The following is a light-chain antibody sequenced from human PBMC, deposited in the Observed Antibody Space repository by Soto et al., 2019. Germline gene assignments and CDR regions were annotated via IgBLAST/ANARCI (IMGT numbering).Light chain of an antibody. Sequence: QSVLTQPPAASVAPGQTVTISCSGSSSNIGANSVNWYQQVPGKAPKFLISSNNQRPSGVPDRFSGSKSGTSASLAISGLQSEDEADYYCAAWDDTLDVFYVFGSGTKVTVL. CDR1: SSNIGANS. CDR3: AAWDDTLDVFYV. J-gene: IGLJ1*01. V-gene: IGLV1-44*01. CDR2: SNN.